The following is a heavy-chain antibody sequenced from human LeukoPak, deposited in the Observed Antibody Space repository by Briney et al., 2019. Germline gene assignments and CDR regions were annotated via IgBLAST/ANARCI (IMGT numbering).Heavy chain of an antibody. CDR1: GFTFSSYA. V-gene: IGHV3-23*01. Sequence: GGSLRLSCAASGFTFSSYAMSWVRQAPGKGLEWVSGINDSGGSTYYADSVKGRFTISRDNSKNTLYLQMNSLRAEVTAVYYCARRDAFSLGFFDYWGQGTLVTVSS. CDR3: ARRDAFSLGFFDY. CDR2: INDSGGST. J-gene: IGHJ4*02. D-gene: IGHD5-24*01.